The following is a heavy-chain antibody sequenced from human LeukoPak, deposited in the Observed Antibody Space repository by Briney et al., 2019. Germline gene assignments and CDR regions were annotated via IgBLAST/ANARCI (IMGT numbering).Heavy chain of an antibody. CDR2: IKGDGSNT. CDR1: GFTFSNYW. CDR3: AKGTRIAAAGTNNWFDP. Sequence: GGSLRLSCAASGFTFSNYWMHWVRQAPGKGLVWVSRIKGDGSNTGYADSVKGRFTISRDNSKNTLYLQMNSLRAEGTAVYYCAKGTRIAAAGTNNWFDPWGQGTLVTVSS. J-gene: IGHJ5*02. D-gene: IGHD6-13*01. V-gene: IGHV3-74*01.